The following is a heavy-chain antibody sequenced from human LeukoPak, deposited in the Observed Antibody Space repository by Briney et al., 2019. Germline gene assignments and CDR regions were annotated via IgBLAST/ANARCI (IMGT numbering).Heavy chain of an antibody. CDR3: ANHYGSGSYPSFY. Sequence: PGRSLRLSCAASGFTFSSYAMSWVRQAPGKGLEWVSAISGSGGSTYYADSVKGRFTISRDNSKNTLYLQMNSLRAEDTAVYYCANHYGSGSYPSFYWGQGTLVTVSS. D-gene: IGHD3-10*01. V-gene: IGHV3-23*01. CDR2: ISGSGGST. CDR1: GFTFSSYA. J-gene: IGHJ4*02.